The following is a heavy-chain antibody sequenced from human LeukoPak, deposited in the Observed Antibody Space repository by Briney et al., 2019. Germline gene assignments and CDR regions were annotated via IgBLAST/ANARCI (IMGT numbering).Heavy chain of an antibody. J-gene: IGHJ4*02. CDR2: FDPDDGET. CDR3: ATGTSGSYYVGIVRPIDY. CDR1: GYTLTELP. D-gene: IGHD1-26*01. Sequence: ASVKVFCKGSGYTLTELPIHWVRQAPGKGLEWMGGFDPDDGETVYAQMFQGRVTMTEDTSSDTAPMELSSLRSEGTDVYYCATGTSGSYYVGIVRPIDYWGQGTLVTVSS. V-gene: IGHV1-24*01.